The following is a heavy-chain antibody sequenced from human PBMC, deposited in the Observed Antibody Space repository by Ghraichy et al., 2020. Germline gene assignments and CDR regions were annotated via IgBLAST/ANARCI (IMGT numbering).Heavy chain of an antibody. CDR3: ARPKLRWLQWQTFDY. J-gene: IGHJ4*02. V-gene: IGHV5-51*01. CDR1: GYSFTSYW. CDR2: IYPGDSDT. D-gene: IGHD5-24*01. Sequence: GESLNISFKGSGYSFTSYWIGWVRQMPGKGLEWMGIIYPGDSDTRYSPSFQGQVTISADKSISTAYLQWSSLKASDTAMYYCARPKLRWLQWQTFDYWGQGTLVTVSS.